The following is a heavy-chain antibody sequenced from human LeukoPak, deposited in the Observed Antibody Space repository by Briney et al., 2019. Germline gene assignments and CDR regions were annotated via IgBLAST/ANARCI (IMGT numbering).Heavy chain of an antibody. D-gene: IGHD6-13*01. V-gene: IGHV1-69*04. CDR2: IIPILGIA. CDR3: ARGPADSIAAAVYYYYYGMDV. J-gene: IGHJ6*02. Sequence: GASVKVSCKASGGTFSSYAISWVRQAPGQGLEWMGRIIPILGIANYAQKFQGRVTITADKSTSTAYMELSSLRSEDTAVYYCARGPADSIAAAVYYYYYGMDVWGQGTTVTVSS. CDR1: GGTFSSYA.